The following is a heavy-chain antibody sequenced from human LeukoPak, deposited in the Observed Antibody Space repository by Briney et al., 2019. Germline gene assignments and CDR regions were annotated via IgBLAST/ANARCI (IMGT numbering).Heavy chain of an antibody. V-gene: IGHV3-23*01. CDR2: ISGSGGST. J-gene: IGHJ4*02. D-gene: IGHD3-10*01. Sequence: GGSLRLSCAASGFTFSSYAMSWVRQAPGKGLEWVSAISGSGGSTYYADSVKGRFTISRDNSKNTLYLQMNSLRAEDTAVYYCAKDPGAIGFGELLRDYWGQGTLVTVSS. CDR1: GFTFSSYA. CDR3: AKDPGAIGFGELLRDY.